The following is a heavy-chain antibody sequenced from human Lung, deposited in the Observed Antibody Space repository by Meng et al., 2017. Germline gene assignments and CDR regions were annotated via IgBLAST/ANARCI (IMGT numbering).Heavy chain of an antibody. Sequence: QVELHGGRPDLWNPSDSLACARMISGGSFSDYYGGWIRQPAGKGLEWVGEINHSGSTNYNPSLESRANKSVDTSQNNLSLKLSSVTAADSAVYYCVRGPTTMAHDFDYWGQGTLVTVSS. J-gene: IGHJ4*02. CDR2: INHSGST. CDR3: VRGPTTMAHDFDY. CDR1: GGSFSDYY. V-gene: IGHV4-34*01. D-gene: IGHD4-11*01.